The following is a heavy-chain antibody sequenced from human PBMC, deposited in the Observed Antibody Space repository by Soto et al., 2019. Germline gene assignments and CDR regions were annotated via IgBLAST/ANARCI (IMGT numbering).Heavy chain of an antibody. CDR3: ARCVRIAAAGTGYYYGMDV. D-gene: IGHD6-13*01. CDR1: GCTFSSYA. J-gene: IGHJ6*02. Sequence: SVKVSCKASGCTFSSYAISWVRQAPGQGLEWMGGIIPIFGTANYAQKFQGRVTITADKSTSTAYMELSSLRSEDTAVYYCARCVRIAAAGTGYYYGMDVWGQGTTVTVSS. V-gene: IGHV1-69*06. CDR2: IIPIFGTA.